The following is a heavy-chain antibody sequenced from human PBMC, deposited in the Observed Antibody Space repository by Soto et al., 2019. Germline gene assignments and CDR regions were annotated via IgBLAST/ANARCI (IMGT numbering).Heavy chain of an antibody. V-gene: IGHV1-69*13. J-gene: IGHJ4*02. Sequence: SVKVSCKASGGTVSNYPISWVRQAPGQGLEWMGGIIPMFGTPNYALKFQGRVTITADESTSTAYMELSSLRYDDTAVYYCARHARHLEWLQPFDYWGQGALVTVSS. CDR3: ARHARHLEWLQPFDY. CDR2: IIPMFGTP. D-gene: IGHD3-3*01. CDR1: GGTVSNYP.